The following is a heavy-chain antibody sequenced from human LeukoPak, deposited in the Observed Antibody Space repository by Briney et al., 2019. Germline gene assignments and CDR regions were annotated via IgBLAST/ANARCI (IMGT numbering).Heavy chain of an antibody. Sequence: PGGSLRLSCAASGFTFSSYAMSWVRQAPGKGLEWVSAISGSGGSTYYADSVKGRFTISRDNAKNSLYLQMNSLRAEDTAVYYCARASDYGDYCDYWGQGTLVTVSS. J-gene: IGHJ4*02. CDR1: GFTFSSYA. CDR2: ISGSGGST. CDR3: ARASDYGDYCDY. V-gene: IGHV3-23*01. D-gene: IGHD4-17*01.